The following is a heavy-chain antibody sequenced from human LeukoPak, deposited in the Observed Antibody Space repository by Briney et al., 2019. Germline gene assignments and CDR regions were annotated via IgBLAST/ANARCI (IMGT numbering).Heavy chain of an antibody. CDR3: ARDGNSYGPDFDY. CDR2: ININEGP. CDR1: GGSISSYH. Sequence: PSETLSLTCTVSGGSISSYHWSWIRQPAGKGLEWIGHININEGPKYNPSLRSRVTMSADTSRNQYSLKLSSVTAADAAVYYCARDGNSYGPDFDYWGQGTLVTVSS. V-gene: IGHV4-4*07. J-gene: IGHJ4*02. D-gene: IGHD5-18*01.